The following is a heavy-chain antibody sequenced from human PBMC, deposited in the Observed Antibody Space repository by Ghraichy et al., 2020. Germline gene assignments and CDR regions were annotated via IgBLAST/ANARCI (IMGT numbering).Heavy chain of an antibody. CDR3: ARARGYNFGVSYYGMDV. CDR1: GFTFSEYY. D-gene: IGHD5-18*01. V-gene: IGHV3-11*01. CDR2: ISNNAGSI. Sequence: GESLNISCVASGFTFSEYYMTWIRQAPGKGLEWVSYISNNAGSIYYADSVKGRFTISRDNAKNSLYLQLNSLRDEDTAVYYCARARGYNFGVSYYGMDVWGQGTTVTVSS. J-gene: IGHJ6*02.